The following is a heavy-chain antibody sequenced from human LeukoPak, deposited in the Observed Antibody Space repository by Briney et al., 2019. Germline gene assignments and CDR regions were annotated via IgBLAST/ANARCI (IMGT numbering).Heavy chain of an antibody. Sequence: SETLSLSRAVYGGSFSGYYWSWIRQPPGKGLEWIGEINHSGSTNYNPSPRSRVTISVDTSKNQFSLKLSSVTAADTAVYYCARELVDYDFWSGYYPNYYFDYWGQGTLVTVSS. CDR1: GGSFSGYY. CDR3: ARELVDYDFWSGYYPNYYFDY. CDR2: INHSGST. V-gene: IGHV4-34*01. J-gene: IGHJ4*02. D-gene: IGHD3-3*01.